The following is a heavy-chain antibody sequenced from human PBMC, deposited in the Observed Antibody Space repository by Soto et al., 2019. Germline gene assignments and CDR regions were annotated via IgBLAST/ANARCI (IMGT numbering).Heavy chain of an antibody. CDR2: LHSGGDT. V-gene: IGHV3-53*04. J-gene: IGHJ6*02. D-gene: IGHD3-10*01. Sequence: EVQLVESRGGLVQPGGSLRLSCVASGIPVSSNYMTWVRQAPGKGLEWVSVLHSGGDTYYANSVKGRFTISRHDSTNTLFLQMNSLTVEDTAVYYCARDGPYYYASRMDVWGQGTTVTVSS. CDR3: ARDGPYYYASRMDV. CDR1: GIPVSSNY.